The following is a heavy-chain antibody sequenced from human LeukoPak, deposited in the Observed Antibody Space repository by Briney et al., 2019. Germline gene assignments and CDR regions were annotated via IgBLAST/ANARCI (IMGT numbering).Heavy chain of an antibody. J-gene: IGHJ3*01. CDR2: VYCTGNT. CDR3: ARGEAFDV. Sequence: PSETLFLTCTVSGGFISSGDYYWNWIRQPPGKGLEWIGYVYCTGNTFYSPSLKSRVTISVDTSKNQFSLKLTSVTAADTAVYYCARGEAFDVWGQGTMFVVSS. V-gene: IGHV4-30-4*01. CDR1: GGFISSGDYY.